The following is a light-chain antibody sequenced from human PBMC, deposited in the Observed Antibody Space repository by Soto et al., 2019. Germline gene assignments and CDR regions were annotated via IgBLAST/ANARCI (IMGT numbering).Light chain of an antibody. J-gene: IGLJ3*02. V-gene: IGLV2-11*01. CDR3: CSYAGSYTWV. CDR1: SSDVGGYNY. Sequence: QSALTQPRSVSGSPGQSVTISCTGTSSDVGGYNYVSWYQQHPGKAPKLIIYDVSKRPSGIPGRFSGSKSGNTASLTISGLQAEDEADYYCCSYAGSYTWVFGGGTKVTVL. CDR2: DVS.